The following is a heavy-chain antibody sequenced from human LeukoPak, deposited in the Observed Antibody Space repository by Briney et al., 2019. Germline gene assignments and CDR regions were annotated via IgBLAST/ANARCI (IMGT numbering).Heavy chain of an antibody. V-gene: IGHV3-30-3*01. J-gene: IGHJ6*02. CDR2: ISYDGSNK. Sequence: GGSLRLSCAASGFTFSSYAMRWVRQAPGMGLEWVAVISYDGSNKYYADSVKGRFTISRDNSKNTFYLQMNSLRAEDTAVYYCARDHGGSLSYGVDVWGQGTTVTVSS. CDR3: ARDHGGSLSYGVDV. D-gene: IGHD1-26*01. CDR1: GFTFSSYA.